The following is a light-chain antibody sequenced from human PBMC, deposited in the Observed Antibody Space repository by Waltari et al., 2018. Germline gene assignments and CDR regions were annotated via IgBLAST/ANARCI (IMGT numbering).Light chain of an antibody. J-gene: IGKJ1*01. CDR2: GAS. CDR3: QHYVRLPVS. V-gene: IGKV3-20*01. CDR1: QSVSKS. Sequence: CRASQSVSKSLAVYQQKPGQAPRLLIYGASSRATGVPDRFSGSGSGTDFSLTISRLEPEDFAVYYCQHYVRLPVSFGQGTKVEIK.